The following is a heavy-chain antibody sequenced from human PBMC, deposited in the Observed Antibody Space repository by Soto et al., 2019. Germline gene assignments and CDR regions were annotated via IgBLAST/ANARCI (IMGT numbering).Heavy chain of an antibody. V-gene: IGHV3-74*01. Sequence: EVQLVESEGGLVQRGGSLRLSCAASGVTFNYYWLHWDRQAPGQGLVWVSHIHSDQSTPTYADSVKGRFTISRDNATNTLYLQMNSLRAEDTALYFCVGEDEGGFDLWGEGTTVTVSS. J-gene: IGHJ3*01. CDR1: GVTFNYYW. CDR3: VGEDEGGFDL. CDR2: IHSDQSTP. D-gene: IGHD2-15*01.